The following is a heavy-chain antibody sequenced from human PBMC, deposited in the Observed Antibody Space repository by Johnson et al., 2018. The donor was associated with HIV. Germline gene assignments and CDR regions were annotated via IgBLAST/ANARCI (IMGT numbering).Heavy chain of an antibody. CDR1: GFIFRNYW. CDR3: AKGIVGAMGAFDI. J-gene: IGHJ3*02. D-gene: IGHD1-26*01. Sequence: VQLVESGGGLVQPGGSLRLSCAASGFIFRNYWMYWVRQAPGKELEWVSVVSGSGGRTYYADSVKGRFTISRDNSKNTLYLQMNSLRAEDTAVYYCAKGIVGAMGAFDIWGQGTMVTVSS. V-gene: IGHV3-23*04. CDR2: VSGSGGRT.